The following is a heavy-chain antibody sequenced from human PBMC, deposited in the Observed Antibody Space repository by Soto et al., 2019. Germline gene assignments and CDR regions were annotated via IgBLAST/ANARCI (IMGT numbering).Heavy chain of an antibody. CDR3: AQCLLGVNYYYGMDV. CDR1: GGTFSSYA. J-gene: IGHJ6*02. Sequence: QVQQVQTGAEVKKPGSSVKVYCKASGGTFSSYAINWVRQAPGQGLEWMGGIIPIFATADYAQKFQGRVTITADESTSTAYMELSSLRSEDTAVYYCAQCLLGVNYYYGMDVWGQGTTVTVSS. D-gene: IGHD2-21*01. V-gene: IGHV1-69*12. CDR2: IIPIFATA.